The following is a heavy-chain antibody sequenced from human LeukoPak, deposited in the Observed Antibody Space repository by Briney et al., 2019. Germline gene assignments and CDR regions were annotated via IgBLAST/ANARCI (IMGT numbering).Heavy chain of an antibody. CDR2: IHSSGST. J-gene: IGHJ4*02. V-gene: IGHV4-4*09. CDR1: DGSISSYY. CDR3: ATLTGTTYPYYFDF. D-gene: IGHD1-20*01. Sequence: SETLSLTCSVSDGSISSYYWSWIRQPPGKGLEWIGYIHSSGSTHYNPSLKSRVTTSLDTSKNQFSLRLRSVTAADTAVYYCATLTGTTYPYYFDFWGQATLVTVSS.